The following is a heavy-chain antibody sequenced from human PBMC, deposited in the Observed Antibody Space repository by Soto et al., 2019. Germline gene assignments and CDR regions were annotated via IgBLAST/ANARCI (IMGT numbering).Heavy chain of an antibody. CDR1: GGSISSYY. CDR2: IYYSGST. J-gene: IGHJ4*02. V-gene: IGHV4-59*01. Sequence: PSETLSLTCTVSGGSISSYYWSWIRQPPGKGLEWIGYIYYSGSTNYNPSLKSRVNISVDTSKNQFSMKLNFMTAADTAEYYCARSDGRYWGQGTLVTVSS. CDR3: ARSDGRY.